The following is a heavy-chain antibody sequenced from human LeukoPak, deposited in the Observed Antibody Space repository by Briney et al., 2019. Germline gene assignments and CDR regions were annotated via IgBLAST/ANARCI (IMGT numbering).Heavy chain of an antibody. Sequence: PGGTLRLSCAASGFTFSSYGMHWVRQAPGKGREWVAFIRYDGSNKYYADSVKGRFTISRDNSKNTLYVQMNSLRAEDTSVYYCAKSKGYYDDSSGYSGRFFDYWGQGTLVTVTS. J-gene: IGHJ4*02. CDR1: GFTFSSYG. CDR2: IRYDGSNK. CDR3: AKSKGYYDDSSGYSGRFFDY. D-gene: IGHD3-22*01. V-gene: IGHV3-30*02.